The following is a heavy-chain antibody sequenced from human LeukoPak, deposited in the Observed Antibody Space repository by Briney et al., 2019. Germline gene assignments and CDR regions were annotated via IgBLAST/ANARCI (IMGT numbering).Heavy chain of an antibody. D-gene: IGHD3-3*01. J-gene: IGHJ4*02. CDR3: ARVSGSKDY. CDR1: GGSFSGYY. V-gene: IGHV4-34*01. Sequence: SETLSLTCAVYGGSFSGYYWSWIRQPPGKGLEWIGEINHSGSTNYNPSLKSRVTISVDTSKNQFSLKLSSVTAADTAVYYCARVSGSKDYWGQGTLVTVSP. CDR2: INHSGST.